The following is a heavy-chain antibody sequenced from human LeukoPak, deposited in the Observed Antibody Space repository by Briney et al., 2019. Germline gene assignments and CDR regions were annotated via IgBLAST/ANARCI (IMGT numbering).Heavy chain of an antibody. Sequence: ESGPTLVNPTQTLTLTCTFSGFSLSTDGVGVGWIRQPPGKALEWLALIYWDDDKRYSPSLKSRLTITKDTSKNQVVLTMTNLDPVDTATYYCAHKWRYHYDRGGYYYFNYWGQGTLVTVSS. CDR3: AHKWRYHYDRGGYYYFNY. CDR1: GFSLSTDGVG. CDR2: IYWDDDK. V-gene: IGHV2-5*02. D-gene: IGHD3-22*01. J-gene: IGHJ4*02.